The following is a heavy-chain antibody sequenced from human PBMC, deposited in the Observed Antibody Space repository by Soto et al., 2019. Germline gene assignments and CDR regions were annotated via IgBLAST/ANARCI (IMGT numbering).Heavy chain of an antibody. CDR1: VGSFRNSYYH. Sequence: XXTLPLTCTVSVGSFRNSYYHWVWIRQPPGKGXEWIGXCHPRGQTSYTXSRNSRAXXSVEKAKSQFSLILRSVSAADTAVYYCARVATLWGKGTTVTVSS. CDR3: ARVATL. V-gene: IGHV4-39*07. J-gene: IGHJ6*04. D-gene: IGHD5-12*01. CDR2: CHPRGQT.